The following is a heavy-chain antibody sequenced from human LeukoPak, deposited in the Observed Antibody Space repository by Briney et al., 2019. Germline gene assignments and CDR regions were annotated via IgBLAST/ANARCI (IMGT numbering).Heavy chain of an antibody. CDR1: GDSISSYY. D-gene: IGHD6-19*01. CDR2: IYYSGST. CDR3: ARTIAVAGTGDAFDI. Sequence: SETLSLTCTVSGDSISSYYWSWIRQHPGKGLEWIGYIYYSGSTYYNPSLKSRVTISVDTSKNQFSLKLSSVTAADTAVYYCARTIAVAGTGDAFDIWGQGTMVTVSS. V-gene: IGHV4-59*06. J-gene: IGHJ3*02.